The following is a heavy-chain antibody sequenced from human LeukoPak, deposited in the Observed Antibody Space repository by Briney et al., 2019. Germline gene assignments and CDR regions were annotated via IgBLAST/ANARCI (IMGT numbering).Heavy chain of an antibody. CDR1: GYIFSGYY. J-gene: IGHJ4*02. V-gene: IGHV1-2*06. Sequence: ASVKVSCKASGYIFSGYYIHWERQAPAHGLEWMGRINPNNRDTMYAQKFQGRGTMTRDTSISTAYMELSRLRSDDTAVYYCARVSIAVAGLLDYWGQGTLLTVSS. D-gene: IGHD6-19*01. CDR3: ARVSIAVAGLLDY. CDR2: INPNNRDT.